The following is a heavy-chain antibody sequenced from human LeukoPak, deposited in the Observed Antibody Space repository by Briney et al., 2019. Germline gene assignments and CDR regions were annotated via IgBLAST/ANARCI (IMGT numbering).Heavy chain of an antibody. CDR2: ISYDGSSQ. CDR1: GFTFSSYG. CDR3: ARDRHCANGVCHSPPGMDV. D-gene: IGHD2-8*01. Sequence: GRSLRLSCAASGFTFSSYGMHWVRQAPGKGLEWVAGISYDGSSQKYGDSVKGRFTISRDNSKNTMYLQINSLRAEDTAVYYCARDRHCANGVCHSPPGMDVWGQGTTVTVSS. J-gene: IGHJ6*02. V-gene: IGHV3-30*03.